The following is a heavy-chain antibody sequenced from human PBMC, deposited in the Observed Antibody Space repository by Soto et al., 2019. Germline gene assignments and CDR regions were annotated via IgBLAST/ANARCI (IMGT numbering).Heavy chain of an antibody. CDR3: ARDQGENYDSSGYYSK. CDR2: ISRSGDYI. D-gene: IGHD3-22*01. CDR1: GFTFSNYY. Sequence: QVQLVESGGGLVKPGGSLRLSSAASGFTFSNYYMSWIRQATGKGLEWVSYISRSGDYINYAYAVKCRFTISRGNAKNSLVLQMNSLRAEDTAVYYCARDQGENYDSSGYYSKWGQVTLVTVAS. V-gene: IGHV3-11*05. J-gene: IGHJ4*02.